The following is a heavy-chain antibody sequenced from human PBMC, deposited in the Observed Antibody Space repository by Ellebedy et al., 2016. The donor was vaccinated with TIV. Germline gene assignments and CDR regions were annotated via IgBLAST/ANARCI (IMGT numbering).Heavy chain of an antibody. CDR3: AGGYSSGWTDY. CDR2: IYYSGST. V-gene: IGHV4-59*08. J-gene: IGHJ4*02. Sequence: MPSETLSLTCTVSGGSVSSFYWGWVRQPPGKGLEWIGYIYYSGSTNYNPALKSRVTISIDTSKNQFSLKLSSVTAADTAVYYCAGGYSSGWTDYWGQGTLVTVSS. D-gene: IGHD6-19*01. CDR1: GGSVSSFY.